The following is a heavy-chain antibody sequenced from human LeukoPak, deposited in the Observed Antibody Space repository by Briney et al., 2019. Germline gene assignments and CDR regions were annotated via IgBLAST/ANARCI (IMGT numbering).Heavy chain of an antibody. V-gene: IGHV3-30*18. CDR2: ISYDGSNK. Sequence: GGSLRLSCAASGFTFSSYGMHWVRQAPGKGLEWVAVISYDGSNKYYADSVKGRFTISRDNSKNTLYLQMNSLRAEDTAVYYCAKEYCSGASCYLDYWGQGTLVTVSS. CDR1: GFTFSSYG. J-gene: IGHJ4*02. CDR3: AKEYCSGASCYLDY. D-gene: IGHD2-15*01.